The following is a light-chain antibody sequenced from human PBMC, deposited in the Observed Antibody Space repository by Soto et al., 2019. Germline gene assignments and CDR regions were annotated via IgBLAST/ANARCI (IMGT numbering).Light chain of an antibody. V-gene: IGKV3-20*01. CDR1: LSVSSNY. J-gene: IGKJ4*01. CDR2: GAS. CDR3: QQYGSSSST. Sequence: EIVLTQSPGTLSLSPGERATLSCRASLSVSSNYVAWYQQKPGQAPRLLIYGASSRATGIPDRFSGSGSGTDFTLTISRLEPEDFAVYYCQQYGSSSSTFSGGTKVDI.